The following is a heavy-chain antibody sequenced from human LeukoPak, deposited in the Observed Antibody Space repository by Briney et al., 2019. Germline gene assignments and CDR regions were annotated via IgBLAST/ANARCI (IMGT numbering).Heavy chain of an antibody. CDR3: AKNNAPYDY. D-gene: IGHD1/OR15-1a*01. J-gene: IGHJ4*02. CDR1: ELILSDHF. V-gene: IGHV3-23*01. CDR2: ISGSGDST. Sequence: GGSLGLSCTASELILSDHFIDWVRQAPGKGPEWVSSISGSGDSTFYADSVKGRFTISRDNLKNTVSLQMNSLRAEDTATYYCAKNNAPYDYWGQGTLVTVSS.